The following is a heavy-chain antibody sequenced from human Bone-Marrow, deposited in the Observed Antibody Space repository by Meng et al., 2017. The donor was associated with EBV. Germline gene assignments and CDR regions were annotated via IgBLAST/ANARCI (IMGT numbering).Heavy chain of an antibody. J-gene: IGHJ4*02. Sequence: EVQLFEQGGGLVQPGGCLRPSCGASGFTFIDHYMDWVRQAPGKGLEWVGRSRNKAYSYNTEYVASVKGRFTISRDDSKNLLYLQMNSLRTEDTALYYCVRAFNYGYDYWGQGTLVTVSS. CDR3: VRAFNYGYDY. V-gene: IGHV3-72*01. D-gene: IGHD5-18*01. CDR2: SRNKAYSYNT. CDR1: GFTFIDHY.